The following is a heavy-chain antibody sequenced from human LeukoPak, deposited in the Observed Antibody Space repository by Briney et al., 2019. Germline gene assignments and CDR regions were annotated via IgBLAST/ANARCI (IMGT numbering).Heavy chain of an antibody. CDR3: ARVVTIFGVVIEYNWFDP. D-gene: IGHD3-3*01. CDR2: IYYSGST. V-gene: IGHV4-59*01. CDR1: GGSISSYY. J-gene: IGHJ5*02. Sequence: PSETLSLTCTVSGGSISSYYWSWIRQPPGKGLEWIGYIYYSGSTNYNPPLKSRVTISVDTSKNQFSLKLSSVTAADTAVYYCARVVTIFGVVIEYNWFDPWAREPWSPSPQ.